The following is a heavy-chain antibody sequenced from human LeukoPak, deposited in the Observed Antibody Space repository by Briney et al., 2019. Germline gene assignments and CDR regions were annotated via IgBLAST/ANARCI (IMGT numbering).Heavy chain of an antibody. Sequence: GGSLRLSCAASGFTFSSYGMHWVRQAPGKGLEWVAVIWYDGSNKYYADSVKGRFTISRDNSKNTLYLQMNSLRAEDTAVYYRARDLGAAAGGTFDPWGQGTLVTVSS. D-gene: IGHD6-13*01. V-gene: IGHV3-33*01. CDR1: GFTFSSYG. CDR2: IWYDGSNK. CDR3: ARDLGAAAGGTFDP. J-gene: IGHJ5*02.